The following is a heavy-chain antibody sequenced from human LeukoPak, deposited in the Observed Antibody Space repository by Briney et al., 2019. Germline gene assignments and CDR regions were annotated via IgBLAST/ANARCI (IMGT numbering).Heavy chain of an antibody. CDR1: GYSFTSYW. J-gene: IGHJ5*02. CDR2: SYPGDSDT. D-gene: IGHD2-2*02. Sequence: GESLKISCKGSGYSFTSYWIGWVRQMHGKGLEWMGISYPGDSDTRYSPSIQGQVPISADKSISTAYLQWSSLKASDTDMYYCARGGYCSSTSCYNNWFDPWGQGTLVTVSS. V-gene: IGHV5-51*01. CDR3: ARGGYCSSTSCYNNWFDP.